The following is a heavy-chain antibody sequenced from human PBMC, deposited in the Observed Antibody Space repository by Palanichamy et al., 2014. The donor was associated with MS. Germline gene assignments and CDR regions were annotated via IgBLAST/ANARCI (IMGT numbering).Heavy chain of an antibody. D-gene: IGHD1-26*01. V-gene: IGHV4-59*08. Sequence: QVQLQESGPGLVKPSETLSLTCIVSGDSMRNYYWSWLRQPSGKGLEWIGYVSFTGTTNRNPSLKSRVAISVDTSKKQFSLNMRSVTAADTAVYFCARHRIAGGGTGFDDWGQGTLVTISS. J-gene: IGHJ4*02. CDR3: ARHRIAGGGTGFDD. CDR1: GDSMRNYY. CDR2: VSFTGTT.